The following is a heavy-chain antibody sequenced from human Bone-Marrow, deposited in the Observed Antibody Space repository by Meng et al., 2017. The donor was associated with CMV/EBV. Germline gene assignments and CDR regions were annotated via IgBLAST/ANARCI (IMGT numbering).Heavy chain of an antibody. J-gene: IGHJ6*02. D-gene: IGHD5-12*01. CDR1: GGSISSGGYY. V-gene: IGHV4-31*03. Sequence: SETLSLTCTVSGGSISSGGYYWSWIRQHPGKGLEWIGYIYYSGSTYYNPSLKSRVTISVDTSKNQFSLKLSSVTAADTAVYYCARDCRGGYDSDYYYGMDVWGQGTTVTVSS. CDR2: IYYSGST. CDR3: ARDCRGGYDSDYYYGMDV.